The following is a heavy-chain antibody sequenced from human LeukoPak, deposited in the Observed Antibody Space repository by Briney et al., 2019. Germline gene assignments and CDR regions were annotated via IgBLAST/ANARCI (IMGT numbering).Heavy chain of an antibody. CDR3: ARALTTVTTYLGGY. D-gene: IGHD4-17*01. CDR2: INPNSGGT. Sequence: ASVKVSCKASGYTFTGYYMHWVRQAPGQGLEWMGWINPNSGGTNYAQKFQGRVTMTRDTSISTAYMELSRLRSDDTAVYYCARALTTVTTYLGGYWGQGTLVTVSS. V-gene: IGHV1-2*02. CDR1: GYTFTGYY. J-gene: IGHJ4*02.